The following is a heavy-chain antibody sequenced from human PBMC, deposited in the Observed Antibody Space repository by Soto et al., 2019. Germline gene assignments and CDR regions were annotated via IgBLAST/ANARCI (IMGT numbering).Heavy chain of an antibody. J-gene: IGHJ4*02. V-gene: IGHV4-39*02. CDR3: ARDFYDSSGYYTLDY. D-gene: IGHD3-22*01. CDR1: GGSISSSSCH. Sequence: SETLSLTCTVSGGSISSSSCHWGWIRQPPGKGLEWIASIKYSGTTFYNPSLKSRVTLSVDTSKNQFALKLSSVTAAETAVYYCARDFYDSSGYYTLDYWGQGTLVTVSS. CDR2: IKYSGTT.